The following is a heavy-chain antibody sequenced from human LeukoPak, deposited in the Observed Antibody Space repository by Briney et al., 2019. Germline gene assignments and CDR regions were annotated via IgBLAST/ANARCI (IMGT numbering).Heavy chain of an antibody. Sequence: PGGSLRLSCAASGFTVSNNYMNWDRQAPGKGLEWVSGISDSGDGTYYAESVKGRFTISRDNSKNTVFLQMNSLRADDTAKYYCAKDKAPGSWHTPSDFWGQGTLVTVSS. CDR1: GFTVSNNY. J-gene: IGHJ4*02. CDR2: ISDSGDGT. V-gene: IGHV3-23*01. CDR3: AKDKAPGSWHTPSDF. D-gene: IGHD6-13*01.